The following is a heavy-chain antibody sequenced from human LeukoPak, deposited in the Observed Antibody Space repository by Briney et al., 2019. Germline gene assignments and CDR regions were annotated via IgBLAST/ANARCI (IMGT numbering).Heavy chain of an antibody. J-gene: IGHJ5*02. D-gene: IGHD1-26*01. V-gene: IGHV4-59*01. CDR2: IYYSGST. Sequence: AETLSLTCSVSGGSLSTYYGHWIRQPPGEGLEWIGYIYYSGSTIYNPSLQSRVIISLDTSKNRFSLNVISVTAADTPVFFCARSDASGGFRNWYDPWGQGTLVTVAS. CDR1: GGSLSTYY. CDR3: ARSDASGGFRNWYDP.